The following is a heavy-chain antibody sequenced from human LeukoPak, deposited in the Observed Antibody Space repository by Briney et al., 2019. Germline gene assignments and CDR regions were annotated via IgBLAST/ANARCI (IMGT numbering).Heavy chain of an antibody. CDR2: INHSGST. D-gene: IGHD3-3*01. CDR3: ARGALLEWLLYLPRWYFDY. J-gene: IGHJ4*02. CDR1: GGSISSYY. Sequence: SETLSLTCTVSGGSISSYYWSWIRQPPGKGLEWIGEINHSGSTNYNPSLKSRVTISVDTSKNQFSLKLSSVTAADTAVYYCARGALLEWLLYLPRWYFDYWGQGTLVTVSS. V-gene: IGHV4-34*01.